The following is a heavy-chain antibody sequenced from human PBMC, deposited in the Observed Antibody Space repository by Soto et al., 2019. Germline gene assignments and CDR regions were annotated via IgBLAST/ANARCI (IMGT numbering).Heavy chain of an antibody. D-gene: IGHD6-19*01. V-gene: IGHV5-51*01. CDR2: IYPGDSDT. CDR1: GYSFTNYL. CDR3: ARRGAGRGHYYDGMDV. Sequence: GESLKISCQGSGYSFTNYLIVWVRQMPGKGLEWMGIIYPGDSDTRYSPSFQGQVTISADKSINTAYLQWSSLKPSDTAMYYCARRGAGRGHYYDGMDVWGQGTTVTVSS. J-gene: IGHJ6*02.